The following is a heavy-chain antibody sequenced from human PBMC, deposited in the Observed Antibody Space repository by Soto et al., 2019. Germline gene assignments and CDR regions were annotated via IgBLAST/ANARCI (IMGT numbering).Heavy chain of an antibody. J-gene: IGHJ4*02. CDR2: IYYSGST. CDR1: GGSISSSSYY. D-gene: IGHD6-6*01. Sequence: SETLSLTCTVSGGSISSSSYYGGWIRQPPGKGLEWIGSIYYSGSTYYNPSLKSRVTISVDTSKNQFSLKLSSVTAADTAVYYCATQSIAASLFDYWGQGTLVTVSS. V-gene: IGHV4-39*01. CDR3: ATQSIAASLFDY.